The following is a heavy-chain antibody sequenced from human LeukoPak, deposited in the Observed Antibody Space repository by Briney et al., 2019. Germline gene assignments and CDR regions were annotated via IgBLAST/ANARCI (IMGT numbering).Heavy chain of an antibody. V-gene: IGHV3-23*01. D-gene: IGHD3-3*01. CDR2: ISGSGGST. CDR1: GFTFSSYA. CDR3: AKDSYDFWSGYDDAFDI. J-gene: IGHJ3*02. Sequence: GSLRLSCAASGFTFSSYAMSWVRQAPGKGLEWVSAISGSGGSTYYADSVKGRFTISRDNSKNTLYLQMNSLRAEDTAVYYCAKDSYDFWSGYDDAFDIWGQGTMVTVSS.